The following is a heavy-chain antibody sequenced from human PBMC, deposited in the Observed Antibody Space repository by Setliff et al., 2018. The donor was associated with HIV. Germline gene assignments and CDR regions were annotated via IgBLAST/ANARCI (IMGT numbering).Heavy chain of an antibody. D-gene: IGHD1-26*01. Sequence: ASVKVSCKASGYNFSIYGISWVRRAPGQGLEWMGWISASGDAKPAQKFQGRVTLTTDTSSSTAYMERRSLTSDDKAIYYCAKDDFTGAYPSVALDIWGQGRRGNVAS. J-gene: IGHJ3*02. CDR2: ISASGDA. CDR1: GYNFSIYG. V-gene: IGHV1-18*01. CDR3: AKDDFTGAYPSVALDI.